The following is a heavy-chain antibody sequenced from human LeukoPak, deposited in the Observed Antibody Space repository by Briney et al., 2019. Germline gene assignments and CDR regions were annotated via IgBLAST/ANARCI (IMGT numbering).Heavy chain of an antibody. J-gene: IGHJ3*02. CDR1: GYNFSNYW. V-gene: IGHV5-51*01. CDR2: IYPGDSET. Sequence: GESLKISCHGSGYNFSNYWIGWVRQMPGKGLEWMGIIYPGDSETRYNPTFQGQVTMSADKSVSAAYLQWTRLTASDTAIYYCARHIETNMALRPFPIWGQGTMLTVSS. CDR3: ARHIETNMALRPFPI. D-gene: IGHD3-16*02.